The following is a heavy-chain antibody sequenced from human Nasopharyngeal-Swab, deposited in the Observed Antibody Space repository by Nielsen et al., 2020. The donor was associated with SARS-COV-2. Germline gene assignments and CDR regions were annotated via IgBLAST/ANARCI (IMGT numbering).Heavy chain of an antibody. CDR2: ISGSGGST. D-gene: IGHD3-3*01. J-gene: IGHJ5*02. V-gene: IGHV3-23*01. CDR1: GFAFSSYA. CDR3: AKNPTPGERITIFGVVILTDNWFDP. Sequence: GESLKISCAASGFAFSSYAMSWVRQAPGKGLEWVSAISGSGGSTYYADSVKGRFTISRDNSKNTLYLQMNSLRAEDTAVYYCAKNPTPGERITIFGVVILTDNWFDPWGQGTLVTVSS.